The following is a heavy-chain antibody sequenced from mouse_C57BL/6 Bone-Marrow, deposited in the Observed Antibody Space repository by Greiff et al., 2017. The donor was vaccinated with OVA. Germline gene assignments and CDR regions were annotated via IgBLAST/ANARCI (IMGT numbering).Heavy chain of an antibody. CDR2: IDPENGDT. Sequence: EVQLQESGAELVRPGASVKLSCTASGFNIKDDYMHWVQQRPEQGLEWIGWIDPENGDTDSASEFQGKATITAATSSNTAYLQLSSLTSEDTAVYYCKIYYCRDDWGQGTTLTVSS. CDR1: GFNIKDDY. D-gene: IGHD1-1*01. CDR3: KIYYCRDD. J-gene: IGHJ2*01. V-gene: IGHV14-4*01.